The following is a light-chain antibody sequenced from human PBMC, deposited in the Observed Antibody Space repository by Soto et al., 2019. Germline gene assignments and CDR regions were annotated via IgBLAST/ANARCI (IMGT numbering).Light chain of an antibody. Sequence: QSALTQPASVSGSPGQSITISCTGTSSDVGGYNYVSWYQQHPGKAPKLMLYEVSDRPSGVSNRFSGSKSGNTASLTISGLQAADEADYYCSSYTSTSTYVFGGGTKLTVL. CDR1: SSDVGGYNY. CDR2: EVS. V-gene: IGLV2-14*01. CDR3: SSYTSTSTYV. J-gene: IGLJ3*02.